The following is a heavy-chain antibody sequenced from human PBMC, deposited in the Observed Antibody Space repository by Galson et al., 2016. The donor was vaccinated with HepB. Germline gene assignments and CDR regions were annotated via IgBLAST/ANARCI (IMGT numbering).Heavy chain of an antibody. CDR2: INTNTGNP. J-gene: IGHJ4*02. Sequence: SVKVSCKASGYTFTRYGVNWVRQVPGQGLEWMGWINTNTGNPPYAQGFIGRFIFSLDTSVSTAYLQINGLKAEDTAVYFCARESVLVSSAMPLLPAYFDYWGQGTRVTVSS. CDR3: ARESVLVSSAMPLLPAYFDY. D-gene: IGHD2-2*01. V-gene: IGHV7-4-1*02. CDR1: GYTFTRYG.